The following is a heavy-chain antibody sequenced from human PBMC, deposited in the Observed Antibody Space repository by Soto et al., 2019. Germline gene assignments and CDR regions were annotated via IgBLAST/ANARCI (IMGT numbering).Heavy chain of an antibody. CDR1: GGSISSYY. V-gene: IGHV4-4*07. D-gene: IGHD3-3*01. J-gene: IGHJ6*02. CDR2: IYTSGST. CDR3: ARDLHDFWSGYYYYYYGMDV. Sequence: ASETLSLTCTVSGGSISSYYWSWIRQPAGKGLEWIGRIYTSGSTNYNPSLKSRVTRSVDTSKNQFSLKLSSVTAADTAVYYCARDLHDFWSGYYYYYYGMDVWGQGTKVTVSS.